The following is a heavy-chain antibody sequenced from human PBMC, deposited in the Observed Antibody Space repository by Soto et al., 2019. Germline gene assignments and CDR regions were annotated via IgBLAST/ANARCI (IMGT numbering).Heavy chain of an antibody. D-gene: IGHD2-2*02. CDR1: GDTFSNYY. Sequence: QVQLVQSGAEVKRPGASVKVSCKASGDTFSNYYFHWVRQAPGQGLEWLAMINPSGRVQSAPKFQGRVTMTRDTSTTTVYLDVSSLTAEDTAVYYCARETVYCSSIRCYSDTYYYYYGMDVWGQGTTVIVS. J-gene: IGHJ6*02. CDR2: INPSGRV. V-gene: IGHV1-46*01. CDR3: ARETVYCSSIRCYSDTYYYYYGMDV.